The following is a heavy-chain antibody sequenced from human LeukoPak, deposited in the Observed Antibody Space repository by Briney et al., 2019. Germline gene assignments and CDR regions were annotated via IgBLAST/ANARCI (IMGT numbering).Heavy chain of an antibody. J-gene: IGHJ4*02. V-gene: IGHV4-61*08. D-gene: IGHD6-6*01. CDR1: GGSISSGDYY. CDR2: IYYSGST. Sequence: SQTLSLTCTVSGGSISSGDYYWSWIRQPPGKGLEWIGYIYYSGSTNYNPSLKSRVTISVDTSKNQLSLKLSSVTAADTAVYYCARTSKGIAARADYWGQGTLVTVSS. CDR3: ARTSKGIAARADY.